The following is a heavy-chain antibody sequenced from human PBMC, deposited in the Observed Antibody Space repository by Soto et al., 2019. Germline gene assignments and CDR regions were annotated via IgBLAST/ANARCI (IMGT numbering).Heavy chain of an antibody. CDR2: IWYDGSNK. CDR1: GFTFSSYG. V-gene: IGHV3-33*01. Sequence: QVQLVESGGGVVQPGRSLRLSCAASGFTFSSYGMHWVRQAPGKGLEWVAVIWYDGSNKYYADSVKGRFTISRDNSKNTLYLQINSLRAEETAVYYCAREDSSSWYSYYYYYYMDVWGKGTTVTVSS. D-gene: IGHD6-13*01. J-gene: IGHJ6*03. CDR3: AREDSSSWYSYYYYYYMDV.